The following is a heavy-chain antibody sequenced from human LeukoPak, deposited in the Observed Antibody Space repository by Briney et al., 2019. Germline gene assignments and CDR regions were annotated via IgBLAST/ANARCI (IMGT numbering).Heavy chain of an antibody. J-gene: IGHJ5*02. CDR3: AGGIWFGEKAFDP. V-gene: IGHV1-8*01. CDR2: MNSNSGNT. D-gene: IGHD3-10*01. Sequence: ASVKVSCKASGYTFTSYDINWVRQATGQGLEWMGWMNSNSGNTGYAQKFQGRVAMTRNISISTAYMELSSLRSEDTAVYYCAGGIWFGEKAFDPWGQGTLVTVSS. CDR1: GYTFTSYD.